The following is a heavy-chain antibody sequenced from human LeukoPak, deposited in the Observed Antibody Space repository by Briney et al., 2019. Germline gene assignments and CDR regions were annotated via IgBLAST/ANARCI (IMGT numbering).Heavy chain of an antibody. CDR2: IYTSGST. CDR3: ARSGYSNFDY. V-gene: IGHV4-61*02. J-gene: IGHJ4*02. Sequence: SETLSLTCTVSGGSISSGSYYWSWIRQPAGKGLEWIGRIYTSGSTNYNPSLKSRVTISVDTSKNQFSLKLSSVTAADTAVYYCARSGYSNFDYWGQGTLVTVSS. D-gene: IGHD3-3*01. CDR1: GGSISSGSYY.